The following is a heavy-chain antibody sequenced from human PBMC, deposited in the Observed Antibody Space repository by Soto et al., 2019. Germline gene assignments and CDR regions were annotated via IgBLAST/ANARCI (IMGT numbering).Heavy chain of an antibody. J-gene: IGHJ4*02. CDR1: GGSISSYY. D-gene: IGHD5-18*01. CDR3: ARMVDTAMAAFFDY. V-gene: IGHV4-59*01. CDR2: IYYSGST. Sequence: SETLSLTCTVSGGSISSYYWSWIRQPPGKGLEWIGYIYYSGSTNYNPSLKSRVTISVDTSKNQFSLKLSSVTAADTAVYYCARMVDTAMAAFFDYWGQGTLVTVSS.